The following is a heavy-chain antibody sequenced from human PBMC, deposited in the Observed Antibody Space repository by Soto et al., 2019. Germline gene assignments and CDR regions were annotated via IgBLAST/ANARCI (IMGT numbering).Heavy chain of an antibody. Sequence: EVQLVESGGGLVQPGGSLRLSCAASGFTVSSNYMSWVRQAPGKGLEWVSVIYSGGSTYYADSVKGRFTISRDNSKNTLYRQMNSLRAEDTAVYYCAREGELLWFGESYYMDVWGKGTTVTVPS. CDR1: GFTVSSNY. J-gene: IGHJ6*03. V-gene: IGHV3-66*01. CDR3: AREGELLWFGESYYMDV. D-gene: IGHD3-10*01. CDR2: IYSGGST.